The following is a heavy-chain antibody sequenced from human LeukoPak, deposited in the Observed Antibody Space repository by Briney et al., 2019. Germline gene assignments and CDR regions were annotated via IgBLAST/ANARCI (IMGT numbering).Heavy chain of an antibody. CDR1: GFTFSSYA. D-gene: IGHD2-15*01. J-gene: IGHJ1*01. CDR2: IRKKSDSYTT. Sequence: GGSLRLSCAASGFTFSSYAMSWVRQAPGKGLKWVGLIRKKSDSYTTEYAASVKGRFTISRDDSTNSVYLQMSSLKSEDTAVYYCADIGGGGSNTRWGEGTVVTVSS. CDR3: ADIGGGGSNTR. V-gene: IGHV3-72*01.